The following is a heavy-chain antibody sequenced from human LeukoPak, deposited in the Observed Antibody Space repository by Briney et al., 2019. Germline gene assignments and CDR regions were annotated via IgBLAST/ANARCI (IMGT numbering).Heavy chain of an antibody. CDR2: IRYDGSLK. J-gene: IGHJ4*02. CDR1: GFIFSNYG. CDR3: ARTYYDILTAYNPYFDY. V-gene: IGHV3-30*02. Sequence: PGGSLRLSCAASGFIFSNYGMHWVRQAPGKGLEWVAFIRYDGSLKYYTDSVKGRFTISRDNAENSLYLQMNSLRAEDTAVYYCARTYYDILTAYNPYFDYWGQGTLVTVSS. D-gene: IGHD3-9*01.